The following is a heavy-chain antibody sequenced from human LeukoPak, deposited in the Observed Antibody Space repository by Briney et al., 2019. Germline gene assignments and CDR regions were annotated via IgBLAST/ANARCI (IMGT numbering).Heavy chain of an antibody. CDR1: GGSLSSGDYY. CDR3: ARAYYYDSSGYYTNWFDP. V-gene: IGHV4-30-4*08. D-gene: IGHD3-22*01. CDR2: IYYSGST. J-gene: IGHJ5*02. Sequence: SETLSLTCTVSGGSLSSGDYYWSWIRQPPGKGLEWIGYIYYSGSTYYNPSLKSRVTVSVDTSQNQFSLKLSSVTAADTSVYYCARAYYYDSSGYYTNWFDPWGQGALVTVSS.